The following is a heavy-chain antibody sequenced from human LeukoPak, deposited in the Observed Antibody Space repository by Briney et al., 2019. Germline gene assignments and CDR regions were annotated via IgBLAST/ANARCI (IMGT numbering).Heavy chain of an antibody. CDR2: IGMSSGNT. Sequence: GGSLRLSCAASGFTFCDYSMKWVRQAPGKGLEWISYIGMSSGNTKYADSVKGRFTISGDNAKSSLYLQMNSLRVEDTAVYYCAGDHNYAFDNWGQGTLVTVSS. V-gene: IGHV3-48*04. D-gene: IGHD4-11*01. CDR3: AGDHNYAFDN. CDR1: GFTFCDYS. J-gene: IGHJ4*02.